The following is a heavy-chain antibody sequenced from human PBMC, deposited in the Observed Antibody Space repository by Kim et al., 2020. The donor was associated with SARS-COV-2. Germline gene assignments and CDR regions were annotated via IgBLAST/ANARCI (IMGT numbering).Heavy chain of an antibody. CDR1: GGSFSGYY. D-gene: IGHD4-17*01. Sequence: SETLSLTCAVYGGSFSGYYWSWIRQPPGKGLEWIGEINHSGSTNYNPSLKSRVTISVDTSKIQFSMKLSSVTAADTAVYYCARAYGGVANWFDPWGQGT. V-gene: IGHV4-34*01. J-gene: IGHJ5*02. CDR2: INHSGST. CDR3: ARAYGGVANWFDP.